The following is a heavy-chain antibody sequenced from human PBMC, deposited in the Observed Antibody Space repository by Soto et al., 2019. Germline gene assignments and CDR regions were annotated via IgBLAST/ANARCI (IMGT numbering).Heavy chain of an antibody. CDR3: ARTHLAVAVSPWFDP. CDR2: IDSSGEK. CDR1: GLSITDSEMG. Sequence: QVTLKESGPVLVKPTETLTLRCTVSGLSITDSEMGVSWIRQPPGKALEWLAHIDSSGEKCYRTFLKSRLTISNDSSKNQIVLSMTIMDPADTATYYCARTHLAVAVSPWFDPWGQGILVTVSS. J-gene: IGHJ5*02. D-gene: IGHD3-16*01. V-gene: IGHV2-26*01.